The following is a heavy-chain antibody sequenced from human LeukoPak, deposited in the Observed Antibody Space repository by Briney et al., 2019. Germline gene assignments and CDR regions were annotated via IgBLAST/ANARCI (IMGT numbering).Heavy chain of an antibody. J-gene: IGHJ4*02. D-gene: IGHD6-13*01. CDR3: ARLGIAAAGRSFDY. CDR2: INHSGST. CDR1: GGSFSGYY. V-gene: IGHV4-34*01. Sequence: SETLSLTCAVYGGSFSGYYLSWIRQPPGKGLEWIGEINHSGSTNYNPSLKSRVTISVDTSKNQFSLKLSSVTAADTAVYYCARLGIAAAGRSFDYWGQGTLVTVSS.